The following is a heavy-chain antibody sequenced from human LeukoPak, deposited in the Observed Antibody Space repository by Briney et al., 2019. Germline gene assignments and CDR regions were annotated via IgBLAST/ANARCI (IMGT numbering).Heavy chain of an antibody. D-gene: IGHD3-10*01. CDR2: IIPILGIA. V-gene: IGHV1-69*04. CDR1: GYIFTNYH. CDR3: ARGVMVRPYNWFDP. J-gene: IGHJ5*02. Sequence: SVKVSCKASGYIFTNYHVHWVRQAPGQGLEWMGRIIPILGIANYAQKFQGRVTITADKSTSTAYMELSSLRSEDTAVYYCARGVMVRPYNWFDPWGQGTLVTVSS.